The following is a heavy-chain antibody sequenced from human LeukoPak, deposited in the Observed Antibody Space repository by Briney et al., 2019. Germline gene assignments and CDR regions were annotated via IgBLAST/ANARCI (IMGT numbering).Heavy chain of an antibody. CDR1: GFTVSRNY. D-gene: IGHD3-22*01. CDR2: IYSGGST. CDR3: ARVANYYDSSGYWDS. V-gene: IGHV3-53*01. J-gene: IGHJ4*02. Sequence: GGSLRLSCVASGFTVSRNYMSWARQAPGKGLEWVSVIYSGGSTYYADSVKGRFTISRDNSKNTVYLQMNRLRAEETAVYYCARVANYYDSSGYWDSWGQGTLVTVSS.